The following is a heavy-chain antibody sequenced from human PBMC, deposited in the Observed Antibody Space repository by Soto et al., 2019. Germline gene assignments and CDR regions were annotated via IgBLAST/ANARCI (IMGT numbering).Heavy chain of an antibody. Sequence: PSETLSLTCAVYGGSFRVLSWNWIRQSPGKKLEWIGEIDYRGNTNYDPSLRSRVTLSVDASKNQFSLKVWSVTAADAAQYYCARSTKSGDHSLGLEYWSRGTLVTVSS. CDR3: ARSTKSGDHSLGLEY. CDR2: IDYRGNT. J-gene: IGHJ4*02. CDR1: GGSFRVLS. V-gene: IGHV4-34*01. D-gene: IGHD1-1*01.